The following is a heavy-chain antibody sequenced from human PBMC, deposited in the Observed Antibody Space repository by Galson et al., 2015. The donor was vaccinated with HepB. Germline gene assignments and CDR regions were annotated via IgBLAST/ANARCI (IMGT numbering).Heavy chain of an antibody. Sequence: PALVKPTQPLTLTCTLSGFSLSTSGMCVSWIRQPPGKALEWLALIDWDDDKYYSTSLKTRLTISKDTSKNQVVLTMTNMDPVDTATYYCARIQRLTDYYDSSGYLDEPFDYWGQGTLVTVSS. V-gene: IGHV2-70*01. CDR2: IDWDDDK. J-gene: IGHJ4*02. D-gene: IGHD3-22*01. CDR1: GFSLSTSGMC. CDR3: ARIQRLTDYYDSSGYLDEPFDY.